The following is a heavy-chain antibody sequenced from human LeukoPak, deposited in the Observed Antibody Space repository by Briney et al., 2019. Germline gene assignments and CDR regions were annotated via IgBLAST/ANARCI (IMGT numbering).Heavy chain of an antibody. CDR2: FDPEDGET. CDR3: ATDHRYSGYDYDWFDP. D-gene: IGHD5-12*01. Sequence: ASVKVSCKVSGYTLTELSMHWVRQAPGKGLEWMGGFDPEDGETIYAQKFQGRVTMTEDTSTDTAYMELNSLRSEDTAVYYCATDHRYSGYDYDWFDPWGQGTLVTVSS. J-gene: IGHJ5*02. CDR1: GYTLTELS. V-gene: IGHV1-24*01.